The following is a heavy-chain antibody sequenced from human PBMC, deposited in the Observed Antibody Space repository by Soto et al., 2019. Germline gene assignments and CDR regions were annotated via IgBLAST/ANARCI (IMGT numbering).Heavy chain of an antibody. CDR2: ISYDVTNK. D-gene: IGHD2-8*01. CDR1: GFTFSNYA. V-gene: IGHV3-30*18. J-gene: IGHJ4*02. Sequence: GGSLRLSCAASGFTFSNYAMHWVRQAPGKGLEWLAVISYDVTNKNYADSVKGRFTISRDNSKNTLYLQMDSLRVEDTAVYYCAKVRRNGFSNFDDWGQGTLVTVSS. CDR3: AKVRRNGFSNFDD.